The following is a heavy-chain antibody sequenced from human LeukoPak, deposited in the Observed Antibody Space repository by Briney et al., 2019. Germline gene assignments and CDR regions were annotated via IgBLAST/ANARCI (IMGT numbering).Heavy chain of an antibody. Sequence: SETLSLTCTVSGGSVNCGTYYWSWIRQPPGRGLEWIGYISYSGSTNYNPSLKSRVTISVDTSKNQFSLKLSSVTAADTAVYYCARGGRWLQFNYWGQGTLVTVSS. D-gene: IGHD5-24*01. CDR1: GGSVNCGTYY. CDR2: ISYSGST. J-gene: IGHJ4*02. CDR3: ARGGRWLQFNY. V-gene: IGHV4-61*01.